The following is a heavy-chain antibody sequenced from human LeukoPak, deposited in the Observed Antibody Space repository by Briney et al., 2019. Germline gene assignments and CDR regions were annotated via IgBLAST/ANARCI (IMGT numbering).Heavy chain of an antibody. D-gene: IGHD1-26*01. J-gene: IGHJ6*02. CDR1: GGSISGYY. CDR3: ARDRELGV. V-gene: IGHV4-59*01. Sequence: SETLSLTCTVSGGSISGYYWSWIRQPPGKGLEWIGYIYYSGSTNYNPSLKSRVTISVDTSKNQFSLKLTSVTAADTAVYYCARDRELGVWGQGTTVTVSS. CDR2: IYYSGST.